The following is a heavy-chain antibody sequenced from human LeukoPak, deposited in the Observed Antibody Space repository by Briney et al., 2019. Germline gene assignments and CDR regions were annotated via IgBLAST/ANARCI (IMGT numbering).Heavy chain of an antibody. CDR2: ISWNSGSI. Sequence: PGGSLRLSCAASGFTFDDYAMHWVRQAPGKGLEWVSGISWNSGSIGYADSVKGRFTISRDNAKNSLYLQMNSLRAEDTAVYYCARDLSGIVVVVAATLYFDYWGQGTLVTVSS. J-gene: IGHJ4*02. CDR1: GFTFDDYA. D-gene: IGHD2-15*01. CDR3: ARDLSGIVVVVAATLYFDY. V-gene: IGHV3-9*01.